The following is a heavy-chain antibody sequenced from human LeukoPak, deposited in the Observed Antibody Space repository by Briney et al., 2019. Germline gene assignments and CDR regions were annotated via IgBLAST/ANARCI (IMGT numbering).Heavy chain of an antibody. D-gene: IGHD2-8*01. CDR1: GFSFSSYS. J-gene: IGHJ4*02. Sequence: GGSLRLSCTTSGFSFSSYSMNWVRQTPGKGLEWVSSISSGSSSVFYAESVRGRFTISRDSAKTSAFLQMDSLRADDSALYFCARSQRLGHCVNGVCVYPYYFDFWGQGALVTVSS. CDR2: ISSGSSSV. CDR3: ARSQRLGHCVNGVCVYPYYFDF. V-gene: IGHV3-21*06.